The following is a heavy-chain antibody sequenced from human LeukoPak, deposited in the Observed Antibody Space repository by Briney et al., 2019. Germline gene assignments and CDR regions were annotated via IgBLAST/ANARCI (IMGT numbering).Heavy chain of an antibody. V-gene: IGHV3-30*18. CDR2: ISDDANNE. D-gene: IGHD3-9*01. J-gene: IGHJ4*02. CDR3: AKSGRATGYSSFDS. Sequence: GGSLRLSCAASGFTFSSYAMSWVRQAPGKGLEWVAVISDDANNEEYADSVKGRFTLPRDNSKNTVYLRMNSLRAEDTAVYYCAKSGRATGYSSFDSWGQGTLVTVSS. CDR1: GFTFSSYA.